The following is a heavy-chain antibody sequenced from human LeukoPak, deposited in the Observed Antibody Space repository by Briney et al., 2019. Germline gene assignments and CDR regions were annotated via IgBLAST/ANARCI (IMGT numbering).Heavy chain of an antibody. CDR3: AKTFIAVANPIDY. J-gene: IGHJ4*02. D-gene: IGHD6-19*01. CDR1: GFTFSSYA. CDR2: ISGGGTST. V-gene: IGHV3-23*01. Sequence: GGSLRLSCAASGFTFSSYAMSWVRQAPGRGLEWVSVISGGGTSTYYADSVKGRFTISKDNSRNTLYLQMNSLRAEDTAVYYCAKTFIAVANPIDYWGQGTLVTVSS.